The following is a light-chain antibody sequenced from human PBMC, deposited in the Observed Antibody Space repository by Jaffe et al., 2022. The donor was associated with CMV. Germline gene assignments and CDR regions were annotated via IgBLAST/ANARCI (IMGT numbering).Light chain of an antibody. CDR1: QSVGSY. V-gene: IGKV3-11*01. Sequence: EIVLTQSPATLSLSPGERATLSCRASQSVGSYLAWYQQRPGQAPRLLIYDASNRATGIPARFSGSGSGTGFTLTISSLEPEDSGVYYCQLRSNWPLIFTFGPGTKVEIK. J-gene: IGKJ3*01. CDR3: QLRSNWPLIFT. CDR2: DAS.